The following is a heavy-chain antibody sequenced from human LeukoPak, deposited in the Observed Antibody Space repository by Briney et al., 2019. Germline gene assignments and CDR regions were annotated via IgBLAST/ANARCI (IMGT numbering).Heavy chain of an antibody. CDR2: LRGSGGTT. Sequence: PGGSLRLSCAASGFSLSAYSMTWVRQPPGKGLEWVSTLRGSGGTTYYADSVKGRFTISRDNSKNTLYLQMNSLRAEDTAMYYCAKDYPSQGDSSGIWFHPWGQGTLVTVSS. V-gene: IGHV3-23*01. CDR3: AKDYPSQGDSSGIWFHP. CDR1: GFSLSAYS. D-gene: IGHD2-21*02. J-gene: IGHJ5*02.